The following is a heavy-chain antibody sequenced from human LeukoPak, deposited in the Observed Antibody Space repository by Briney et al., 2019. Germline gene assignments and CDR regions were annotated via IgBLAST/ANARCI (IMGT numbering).Heavy chain of an antibody. CDR2: IYYSGST. V-gene: IGHV4-59*08. CDR3: ARTPLGDYYGSGSFDY. CDR1: GGSISSYY. D-gene: IGHD3-10*01. Sequence: PSETLSLTCTVSGGSISSYYWSWIRQPPGKGLEWIGYIYYSGSTNYNPSLKSRVTISVDTSKNQFSLKLSSVTAADTAVYYCARTPLGDYYGSGSFDYWGQGTLVTVSS. J-gene: IGHJ4*02.